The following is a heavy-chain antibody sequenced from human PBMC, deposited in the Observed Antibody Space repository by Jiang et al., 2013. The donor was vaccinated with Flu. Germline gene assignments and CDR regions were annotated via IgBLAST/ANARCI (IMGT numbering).Heavy chain of an antibody. Sequence: GSGLVKPSQTLSLTCAVSGGSISSGGYSWSWIRQPPGRGLEWIGYIYHSGSTYYNPSLKSRVTISVDRSKNQFSLKLSSVTAADTAVYYCARVLADSGWGYNWFDPWGQGTLVTVSS. CDR2: IYHSGST. D-gene: IGHD6-19*01. CDR1: GGSISSGGYS. V-gene: IGHV4-30-2*01. CDR3: ARVLADSGWGYNWFDP. J-gene: IGHJ5*02.